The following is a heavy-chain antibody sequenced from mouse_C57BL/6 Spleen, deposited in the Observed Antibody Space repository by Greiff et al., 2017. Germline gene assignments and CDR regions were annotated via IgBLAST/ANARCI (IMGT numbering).Heavy chain of an antibody. Sequence: EVQLQQSGAELVRPGASVKLSCTASGFNIKDDYMHWVKQRPEQGLEWIGWIDPENGDTEYASKFQGKATITADTSSNTAYLQLSSLTSEDTAVYYCTTLQGLLRGAYWGQGTLVTVSA. D-gene: IGHD1-1*01. CDR3: TTLQGLLRGAY. V-gene: IGHV14-4*01. CDR1: GFNIKDDY. CDR2: IDPENGDT. J-gene: IGHJ3*01.